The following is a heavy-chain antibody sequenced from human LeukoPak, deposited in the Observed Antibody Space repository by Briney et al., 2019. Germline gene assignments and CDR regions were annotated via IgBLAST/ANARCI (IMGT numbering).Heavy chain of an antibody. CDR2: VHLDGRT. J-gene: IGHJ4*02. D-gene: IGHD6-25*01. CDR1: GGSIRSTNW. V-gene: IGHV4-4*02. Sequence: SETLSVICGVSGGSIRSTNWWTWVRQPPGKGLEWIGEVHLDGRTNYSPSPQSRLDMSVDFSEDHISLKLTSVTTADTAVYYCASEGGPYRPLDYTGQGTLVTVSS. CDR3: ASEGGPYRPLDY.